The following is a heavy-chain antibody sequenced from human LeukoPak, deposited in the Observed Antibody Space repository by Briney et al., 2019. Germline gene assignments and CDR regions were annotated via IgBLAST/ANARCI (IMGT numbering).Heavy chain of an antibody. CDR2: INPNTGGT. J-gene: IGHJ6*02. V-gene: IGHV1-2*02. D-gene: IGHD4-17*01. CDR3: ARDPYGDYEDNYYYGLDV. Sequence: GASVKVSCKASGYTFTGYYMHWVRQAPGQGREWMGWINPNTGGTNYAQKVQGRVSMTRDTSISTAYMELSRLRSDDTAVYYCARDPYGDYEDNYYYGLDVWGQGTTATVSS. CDR1: GYTFTGYY.